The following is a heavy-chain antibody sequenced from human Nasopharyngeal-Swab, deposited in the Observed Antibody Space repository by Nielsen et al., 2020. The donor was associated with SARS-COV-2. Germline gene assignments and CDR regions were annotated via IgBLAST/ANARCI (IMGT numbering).Heavy chain of an antibody. CDR3: ARARLRFYYYYYMDV. V-gene: IGHV4-59*01. D-gene: IGHD5-12*01. J-gene: IGHJ6*03. Sequence: WIRQAPGKGLEWIGYIYYSGSTNYNPSLKSRVTISVDTSKNQFSLKLSSVTAADTAVYYCARARLRFYYYYYMDVWGKGTTVTVSS. CDR2: IYYSGST.